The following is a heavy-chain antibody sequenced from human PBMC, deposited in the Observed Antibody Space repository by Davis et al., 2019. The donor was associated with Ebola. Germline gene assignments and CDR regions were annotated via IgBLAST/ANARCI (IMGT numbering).Heavy chain of an antibody. Sequence: AASVKVSCKASGYTFTNYGISWVRQAPGQGLEWMGGVIPIFGTANYAQKFQGRVTITADESTSTAYMELSSLRSEDTAVYYCASLSTVITPGFDYWGQGTLVTVSS. CDR3: ASLSTVITPGFDY. J-gene: IGHJ4*02. CDR2: VIPIFGTA. V-gene: IGHV1-69*13. CDR1: GYTFTNYG. D-gene: IGHD4-23*01.